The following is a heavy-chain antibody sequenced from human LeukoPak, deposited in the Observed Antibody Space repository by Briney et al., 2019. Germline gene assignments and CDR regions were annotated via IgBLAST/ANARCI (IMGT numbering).Heavy chain of an antibody. J-gene: IGHJ3*02. CDR2: ISASGGST. CDR1: GFTFSSYA. CDR3: AKGPVVTFDI. V-gene: IGHV3-23*01. D-gene: IGHD2-15*01. Sequence: GGSLRLSCAASGFTFSSYAMSWVRQAPKKGLEWVSVISASGGSTNYADSVKGRFTISRDNSKNTLYLQMNSLRAEDTAVYSCAKGPVVTFDIWGQGTMVTVSS.